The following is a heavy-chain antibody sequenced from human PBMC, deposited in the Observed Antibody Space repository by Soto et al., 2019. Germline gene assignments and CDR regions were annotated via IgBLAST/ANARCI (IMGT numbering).Heavy chain of an antibody. CDR1: GFTFSSYW. V-gene: IGHV3-7*05. CDR3: ATSSFLEYYDFWSGSYYGMDV. Sequence: GGSLRLSCAASGFTFSSYWMSWVRQAPGKGLEWVANIKQDGSEKYYVDSVKGRFTISRDNAKNSLYLQMNSLRAEDTAAYYCATSSFLEYYDFWSGSYYGMDVWGQGTTVTVSS. D-gene: IGHD3-3*01. CDR2: IKQDGSEK. J-gene: IGHJ6*02.